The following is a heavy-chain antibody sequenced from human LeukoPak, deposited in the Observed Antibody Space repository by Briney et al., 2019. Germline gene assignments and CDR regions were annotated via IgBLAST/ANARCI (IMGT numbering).Heavy chain of an antibody. V-gene: IGHV1-3*01. CDR1: GYTLTSYA. J-gene: IGHJ4*02. CDR3: ATGSRLDY. D-gene: IGHD2-15*01. Sequence: GASLTVSCKASGYTLTSYAVHWVRQAPGQRLEWMGWINAGNGNTKYSQNFQGRVTITRDTSASTAYMELSSLRSEDTAVYYCATGSRLDYWGQGTLVTVSS. CDR2: INAGNGNT.